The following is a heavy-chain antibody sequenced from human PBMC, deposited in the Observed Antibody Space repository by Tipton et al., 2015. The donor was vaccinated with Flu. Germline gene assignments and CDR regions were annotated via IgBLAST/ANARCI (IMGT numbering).Heavy chain of an antibody. CDR2: IYPSGTT. V-gene: IGHV4-39*01. CDR1: SGSIRSTNYF. Sequence: QLVQSGAEVKPSETLSPTCTVSSGSIRSTNYFCALIRQPPGKRLELIGSIYPSGTTYYNPSLKSRVTISVDTSKSQFSLKLRSVTAADTAVYYCARLSYYDVDLKNFYFDYWGQGALVTVSS. D-gene: IGHD3-10*02. J-gene: IGHJ4*02. CDR3: ARLSYYDVDLKNFYFDY.